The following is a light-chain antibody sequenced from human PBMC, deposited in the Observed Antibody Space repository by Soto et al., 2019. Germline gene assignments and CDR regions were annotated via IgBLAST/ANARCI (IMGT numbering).Light chain of an antibody. CDR2: DAS. V-gene: IGKV3-11*01. CDR1: QSVSSY. J-gene: IGKJ4*01. Sequence: EIVLTQSLTTLSLSPGERATLSCRASQSVSSYFAWYQQKPGQAPRLLIYDASTRAAGIPARFSGSGSGTDFTLTISSLEPEDFAVYYCQQRSDWPLTFGGGTKVEIK. CDR3: QQRSDWPLT.